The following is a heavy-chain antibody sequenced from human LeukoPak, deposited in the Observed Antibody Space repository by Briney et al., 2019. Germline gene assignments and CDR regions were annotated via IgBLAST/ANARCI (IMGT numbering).Heavy chain of an antibody. CDR2: INHSGST. CDR3: AGPAVKPRKNFDY. CDR1: GGSISSGGYS. Sequence: SETLSLTCAVSGGSISSGGYSWSWIRQPPGKGLEWIGEINHSGSTNYNPSLKSRVTISVDTSKNQFSLKLSSVTAADTAVYYCAGPAVKPRKNFDYWGQGTLVTVSS. V-gene: IGHV4-30-2*01. D-gene: IGHD2-2*02. J-gene: IGHJ4*02.